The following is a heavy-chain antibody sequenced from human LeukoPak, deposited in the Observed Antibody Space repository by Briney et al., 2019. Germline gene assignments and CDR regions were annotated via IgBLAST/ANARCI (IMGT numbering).Heavy chain of an antibody. J-gene: IGHJ6*03. D-gene: IGHD2-2*02. Sequence: PGGSLRLSCAASGFTFSSYAMSWVRQAPGKGLEWVSYISSSGSTIYYADSVKGRFTISRDNAKNSLYLQMNSLRAEDTAVYHCARVNVGNVVVPAAIYYYYYMDVWGKGTTVAVSS. V-gene: IGHV3-11*01. CDR2: ISSSGSTI. CDR1: GFTFSSYA. CDR3: ARVNVGNVVVPAAIYYYYYMDV.